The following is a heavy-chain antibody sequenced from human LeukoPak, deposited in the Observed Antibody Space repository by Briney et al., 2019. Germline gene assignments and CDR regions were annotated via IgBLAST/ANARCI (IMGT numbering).Heavy chain of an antibody. CDR3: ARVGYCSSTSCYVRASWFDP. CDR2: ISYSGST. V-gene: IGHV4-59*08. CDR1: GGSINTYY. J-gene: IGHJ5*02. D-gene: IGHD2-2*01. Sequence: SETLSLTCTVSGGSINTYYWSWLRQPPGKGLEWIGYISYSGSTNYNPSLKGRVTISVDTSKNQFSLKLSSVTAADTAVYYCARVGYCSSTSCYVRASWFDPWGQGTLVTVSS.